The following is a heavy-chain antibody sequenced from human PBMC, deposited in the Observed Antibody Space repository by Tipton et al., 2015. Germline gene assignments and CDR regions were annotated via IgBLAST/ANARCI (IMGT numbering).Heavy chain of an antibody. CDR1: AYSISSDYY. CDR2: VYFSGTT. J-gene: IGHJ5*02. V-gene: IGHV4-38-2*01. CDR3: ARSLFPETAGLENWFDP. Sequence: TLSLTCAVSAYSISSDYYWGWIRQPPGKGLEWIGSVYFSGTTYYNPSLKSRVTISMDPSKNHFSLKLTSVTAADTAVYYCARSLFPETAGLENWFDPWGQGTLVTVSS. D-gene: IGHD6-13*01.